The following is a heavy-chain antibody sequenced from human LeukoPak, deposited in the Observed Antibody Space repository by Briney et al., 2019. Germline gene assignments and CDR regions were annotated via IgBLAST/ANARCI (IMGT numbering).Heavy chain of an antibody. J-gene: IGHJ5*01. CDR3: ARVPRGYCGGGSCFLFDS. CDR1: GGSISSGGYY. CDR2: LYNSGST. Sequence: SETLSLTCTVSGGSISSGGYYWSWIRHHPGKVLEWIGHLYNSGSTYYNPSLESRVSISVDTSKNQFSLKLSSVTAADTAVYYCARVPRGYCGGGSCFLFDSWGQGTLLTVSS. V-gene: IGHV4-31*03. D-gene: IGHD2-15*01.